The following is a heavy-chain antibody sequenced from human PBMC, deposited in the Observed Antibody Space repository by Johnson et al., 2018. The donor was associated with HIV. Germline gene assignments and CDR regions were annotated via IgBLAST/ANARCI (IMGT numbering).Heavy chain of an antibody. CDR1: GFTFSDYY. D-gene: IGHD3-3*01. CDR3: ARETRDDAFDIWGRGTIFGVVPYTFDI. J-gene: IGHJ3*02. V-gene: IGHV3-7*03. Sequence: VQLVESGGGLVKPGGSLRLSCAASGFTFSDYYKSWIRQAPGKGLEWVANIKQDGSEKYYVDSVKGRFTISRDNAKNSLYLQMNNLRAEDTAMYYCARETRDDAFDIWGRGTIFGVVPYTFDIWGQGTMVTVSS. CDR2: IKQDGSEK.